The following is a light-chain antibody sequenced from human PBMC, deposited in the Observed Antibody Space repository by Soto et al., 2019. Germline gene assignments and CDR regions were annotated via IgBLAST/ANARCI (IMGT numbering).Light chain of an antibody. J-gene: IGKJ4*01. CDR1: QSISSW. Sequence: DIQMTQSPSTLPASVGDRVTITCRASQSISSWLAWYQQKPGKAPKLLIYDASSLDSGVPSRFSGSGSGTEFTLTISSLQPDDFVTYYCQQYNSYRLLTFGGGNKVEIK. CDR2: DAS. V-gene: IGKV1-5*01. CDR3: QQYNSYRLLT.